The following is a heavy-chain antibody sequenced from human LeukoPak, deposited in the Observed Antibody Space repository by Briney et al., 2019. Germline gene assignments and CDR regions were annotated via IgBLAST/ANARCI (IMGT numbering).Heavy chain of an antibody. CDR1: GFTFSDYY. J-gene: IGHJ6*02. Sequence: GGSLRLSCAASGFTFSDYYMSWIRQAPGKGLEWVSYISSSGSTIYYADSVKGRFTISRDNAKNSLYLQMDSLRVEDTAIYYCAERSYGDYYYGMDVWGQGTTVTVSS. D-gene: IGHD4-17*01. V-gene: IGHV3-11*01. CDR3: AERSYGDYYYGMDV. CDR2: ISSSGSTI.